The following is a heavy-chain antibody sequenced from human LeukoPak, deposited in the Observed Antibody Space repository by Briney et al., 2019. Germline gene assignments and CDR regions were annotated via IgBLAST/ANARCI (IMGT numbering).Heavy chain of an antibody. CDR1: GGSISSSYYY. CDR3: ARLNDYGGNSDY. D-gene: IGHD4-23*01. V-gene: IGHV4-39*07. J-gene: IGHJ4*02. Sequence: SETLSLTCTVSGGSISSSYYYWGWIRQPPGKGLEWIGSIYYSGSTYYNPSLKSRVTISVDTSKNQFSLKLSSVTAADTAVYYCARLNDYGGNSDYWGQGTLVTVSS. CDR2: IYYSGST.